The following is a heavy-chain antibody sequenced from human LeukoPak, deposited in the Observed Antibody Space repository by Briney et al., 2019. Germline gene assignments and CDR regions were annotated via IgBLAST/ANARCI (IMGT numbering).Heavy chain of an antibody. V-gene: IGHV3-74*01. CDR3: ARETGKRITIFGVVSAAFDI. Sequence: PGGSLRLSCAASGFTFSSYWMYWVRQAPGKGLVRVSRINSDGSSTSYADSVKGRFTISRDNAKNTLYLQMNSLRAEDTAVYYCARETGKRITIFGVVSAAFDIWGQGTMVTVSS. CDR1: GFTFSSYW. CDR2: INSDGSST. D-gene: IGHD3-3*01. J-gene: IGHJ3*02.